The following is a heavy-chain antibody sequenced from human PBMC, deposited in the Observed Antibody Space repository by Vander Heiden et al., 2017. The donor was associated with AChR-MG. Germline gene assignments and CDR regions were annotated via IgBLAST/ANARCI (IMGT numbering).Heavy chain of an antibody. CDR1: GFPFSNAW. CDR3: TTVFLAFVVVPAARANY. V-gene: IGHV3-15*01. CDR2: IKSKTDGGTT. Sequence: EVQLVESGGGLVTPGGSLRLSCAASGFPFSNAWLSWVRQAPGKGLEWVGRIKSKTDGGTTDYAAPMKGRFTISRDDSKNTLYLQMNSLKTEDTAVYYCTTVFLAFVVVPAARANYWGQGTLVTVSS. J-gene: IGHJ4*02. D-gene: IGHD2-2*01.